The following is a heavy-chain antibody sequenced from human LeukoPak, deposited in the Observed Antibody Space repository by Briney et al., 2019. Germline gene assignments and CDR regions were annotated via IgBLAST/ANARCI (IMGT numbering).Heavy chain of an antibody. Sequence: GGSLRLSCAASGFTFSDYYMSWIRQAPGKGLEWVSYISSSGSTIYYADSLKGRVTVSRDNGKNSLYLQMNSLRAEDTAVYYCARESVATIGGFDYWGQGTLVTASS. V-gene: IGHV3-11*01. D-gene: IGHD5-12*01. CDR2: ISSSGSTI. J-gene: IGHJ4*02. CDR3: ARESVATIGGFDY. CDR1: GFTFSDYY.